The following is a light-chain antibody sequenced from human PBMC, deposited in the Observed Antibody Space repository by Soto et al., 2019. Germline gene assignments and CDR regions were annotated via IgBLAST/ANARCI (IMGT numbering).Light chain of an antibody. Sequence: QSVLTQPPSASGTPGQRVTISCSGSSSNIGSNSVSWYQQLPGAAPKLLIYTNNQRPSGVPDRFSGSKSGTSASLAITGLHSDDEADYYCAAWDDSLSGHVVFGGGTKVTVL. CDR3: AAWDDSLSGHVV. CDR1: SSNIGSNS. V-gene: IGLV1-44*01. CDR2: TNN. J-gene: IGLJ2*01.